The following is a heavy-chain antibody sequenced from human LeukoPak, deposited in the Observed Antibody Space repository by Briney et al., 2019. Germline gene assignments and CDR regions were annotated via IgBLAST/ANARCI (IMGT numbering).Heavy chain of an antibody. J-gene: IGHJ3*02. V-gene: IGHV3-48*01. D-gene: IGHD3-3*01. CDR3: ARDLGFTIFGVVRRTDAFDI. CDR2: ISSSSSTI. CDR1: GFTFSSYS. Sequence: GGSLRLSCAASGFTFSSYSMNWVRQAPGKGLEWVSYISSSSSTIYYADSVKGRFTISRDNAKNSLYLQMNSLRAEDTAVYYCARDLGFTIFGVVRRTDAFDIWGQGTMVTVSS.